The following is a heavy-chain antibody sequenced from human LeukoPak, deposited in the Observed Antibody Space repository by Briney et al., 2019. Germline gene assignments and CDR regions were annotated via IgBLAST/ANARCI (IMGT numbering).Heavy chain of an antibody. D-gene: IGHD6-13*01. CDR1: GFTFSGSA. CDR3: TRHQEGYHLFPIAAAELDP. Sequence: GGSLRLSCAASGFTFSGSAMHWVRQASGKGLEGVGRIRSKANSYATAYAASVKGRFTISRDDSKNTAYLQMNSLKTEDTAVYYCTRHQEGYHLFPIAAAELDPWGQGTLVTVSS. V-gene: IGHV3-73*01. CDR2: IRSKANSYAT. J-gene: IGHJ5*02.